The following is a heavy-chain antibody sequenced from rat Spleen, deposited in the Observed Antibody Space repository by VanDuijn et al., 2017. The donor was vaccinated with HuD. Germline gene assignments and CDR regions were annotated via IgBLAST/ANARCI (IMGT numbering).Heavy chain of an antibody. Sequence: QVQLKESGPGLVQPSQTLSLTCTVSGFSLTSYHVSWVRQPPGKGLEWMGRMRYDGDTYYNSALKSRLSISRDTSKNQVFLKMNSLQSEDTAIYFCTRDHSYWGSYYPGGFAYWGQGTLVTVSS. CDR3: TRDHSYWGSYYPGGFAY. V-gene: IGHV2-63*01. CDR1: GFSLTSYH. CDR2: MRYDGDT. J-gene: IGHJ3*01. D-gene: IGHD1-12*02.